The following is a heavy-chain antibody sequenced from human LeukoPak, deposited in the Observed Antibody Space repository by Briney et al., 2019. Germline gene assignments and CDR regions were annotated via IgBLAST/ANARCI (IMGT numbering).Heavy chain of an antibody. V-gene: IGHV3-66*01. J-gene: IGHJ4*02. CDR3: ARETALGGIDY. Sequence: GGSLRLSCAASEFSVGSNYMTWVRQAPGKGLEWVSLIYSGGSTYYADSVKGRFTISRDNSKNTLYLQMNSLRAEDTAVYYCARETALGGIDYWGQGTLVTVSS. CDR1: EFSVGSNY. D-gene: IGHD1-1*01. CDR2: IYSGGST.